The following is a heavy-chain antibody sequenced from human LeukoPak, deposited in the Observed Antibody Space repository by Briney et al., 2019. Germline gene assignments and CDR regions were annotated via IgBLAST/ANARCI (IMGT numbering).Heavy chain of an antibody. CDR3: AELGITMIGGV. CDR1: GVTFSSYE. J-gene: IGHJ6*04. CDR2: ISSCGSTI. D-gene: IGHD3-10*02. Sequence: GGSLRLSCAASGVTFSSYEMNWVREAPGKGLEWVSYISSCGSTIYYADPVKGRFIISRDHETNLLYLQMNHLRTEDRAVYYCAELGITMIGGVWGKGTTVTISS. V-gene: IGHV3-48*03.